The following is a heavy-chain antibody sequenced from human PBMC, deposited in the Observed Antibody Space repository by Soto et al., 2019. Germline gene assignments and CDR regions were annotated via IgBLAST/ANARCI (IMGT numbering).Heavy chain of an antibody. D-gene: IGHD3-3*01. CDR3: ARGGVSTRTFDY. CDR1: GYNFAGYW. Sequence: GESLKISCKGSGYNFAGYWIAWVRQMPGKGLELMGIIYPSDSDTRYRPSFQGQVTTSADKSISSAYLQWSSLRASDTAMYYCARGGVSTRTFDYWGQGTPVTVSS. J-gene: IGHJ4*02. CDR2: IYPSDSDT. V-gene: IGHV5-51*01.